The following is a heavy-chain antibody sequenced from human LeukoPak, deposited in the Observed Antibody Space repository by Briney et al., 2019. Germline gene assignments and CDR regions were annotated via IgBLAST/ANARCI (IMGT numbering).Heavy chain of an antibody. J-gene: IGHJ4*02. Sequence: PGGSLRLSCAASGFTFTNYGMHWVRQAPGKGLEWVAVIWYDGSNKYYADSVKGRFTISRDNSKNTLYLQTNSLRAEDTAVYYCAKDVTSGYSPLDYWGQGTQVTVSS. V-gene: IGHV3-33*06. D-gene: IGHD3-22*01. CDR2: IWYDGSNK. CDR3: AKDVTSGYSPLDY. CDR1: GFTFTNYG.